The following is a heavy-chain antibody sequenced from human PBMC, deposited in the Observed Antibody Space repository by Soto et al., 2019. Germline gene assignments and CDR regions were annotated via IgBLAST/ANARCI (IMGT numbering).Heavy chain of an antibody. Sequence: GGSLRLSCAASGFTFSNAWMNWVRQAPGKGLEWVGRIKSKTDGGTTDYAAPVKGRFTISRDDSKNTLYLQMNSLTGEDTAVYYCARFYDNSGCPGFWGQGTLVTVSS. CDR2: IKSKTDGGTT. CDR3: ARFYDNSGCPGF. CDR1: GFTFSNAW. J-gene: IGHJ4*02. D-gene: IGHD3-22*01. V-gene: IGHV3-15*07.